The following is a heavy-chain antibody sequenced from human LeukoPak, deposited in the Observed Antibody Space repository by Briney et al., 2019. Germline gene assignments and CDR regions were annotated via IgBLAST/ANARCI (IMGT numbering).Heavy chain of an antibody. V-gene: IGHV3-7*04. CDR3: TRVGYIDEGIDY. Sequence: GGSLRLSCVASGFPFSSYWMTWVRQAPGKGLEWVANIKQDGSKKSYVDSVKGRFTISRDNAKNSLYLQMNRLRAEDTAIYYCTRVGYIDEGIDYWGQGTLVTVSS. CDR2: IKQDGSKK. D-gene: IGHD5-24*01. CDR1: GFPFSSYW. J-gene: IGHJ4*02.